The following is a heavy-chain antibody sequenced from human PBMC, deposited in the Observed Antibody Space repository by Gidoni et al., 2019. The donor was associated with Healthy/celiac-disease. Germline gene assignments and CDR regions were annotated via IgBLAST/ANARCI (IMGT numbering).Heavy chain of an antibody. V-gene: IGHV3-13*01. CDR3: ARGSMVRGVIPDWYFDL. J-gene: IGHJ2*01. Sequence: ETQLVESGGGLVQPVRSLRISCAASGFHSSTSDMHWVRQATGKGLEWVYAISTDGNTDYPGSVKGRFTISRENAKNSLYLQMNSLRAWDTAVYYCARGSMVRGVIPDWYFDLWGRGTLVTVAS. CDR1: GFHSSTSD. D-gene: IGHD3-10*01. CDR2: ISTDGNT.